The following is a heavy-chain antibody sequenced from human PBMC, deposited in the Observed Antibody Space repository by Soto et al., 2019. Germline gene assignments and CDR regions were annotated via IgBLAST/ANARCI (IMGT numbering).Heavy chain of an antibody. CDR1: GASITGTSY. Sequence: SETLSLTCTVSGASITGTSYWSWIRQPAGKGLEWIGRFSLSGTTNYNPSLRSRVTMSADVSKNQFTLRLTSVTAADTALYYCARGMTPPGAPAWYYFDSWGQGTLVTVSS. CDR3: ARGMTPPGAPAWYYFDS. V-gene: IGHV4-4*07. CDR2: FSLSGTT. D-gene: IGHD2-8*02. J-gene: IGHJ4*02.